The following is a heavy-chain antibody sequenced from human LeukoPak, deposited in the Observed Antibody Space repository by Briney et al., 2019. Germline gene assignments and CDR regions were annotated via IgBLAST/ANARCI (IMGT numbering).Heavy chain of an antibody. CDR3: ARDDFDFDS. Sequence: GASVKVSCKASGYTFVTYGISWVRQAPGQGLEWMGWINPHTGDTKNAQKFHDRVIMTADPFTDTAYMELRSLRSDDTAVYYCARDDFDFDSWGQGTLVTVS. V-gene: IGHV1-18*01. D-gene: IGHD3/OR15-3a*01. CDR1: GYTFVTYG. CDR2: INPHTGDT. J-gene: IGHJ4*02.